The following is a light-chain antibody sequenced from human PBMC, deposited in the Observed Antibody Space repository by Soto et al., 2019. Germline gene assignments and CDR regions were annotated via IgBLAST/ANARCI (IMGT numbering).Light chain of an antibody. V-gene: IGLV1-47*01. Sequence: QSVLTQPPSASGTPGQRVTISCSGRSSNIGNNYVYWYQQFPGTAPKLLIYKNNQRPSGVPDRFSGSKSGTSASLAISGLRSEDEADYHCAAWDDSLSGWVFGGGTKLTVL. CDR1: SSNIGNNY. CDR3: AAWDDSLSGWV. CDR2: KNN. J-gene: IGLJ3*02.